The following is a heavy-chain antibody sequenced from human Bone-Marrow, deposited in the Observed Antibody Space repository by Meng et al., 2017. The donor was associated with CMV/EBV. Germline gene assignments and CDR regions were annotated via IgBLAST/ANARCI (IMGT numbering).Heavy chain of an antibody. Sequence: ASVKVSCKASGFTFTSSAVQWVRQAPGQGLEWMGIINPSGGSTSYAQKFQGRVTMTRDTSTSTVYMELSSLRAEDTAVYYCARYRATWDFWSGYPHPYGMDVWGQGTTVTVSS. D-gene: IGHD3-3*01. J-gene: IGHJ6*02. CDR2: INPSGGST. CDR1: GFTFTSSA. V-gene: IGHV1-46*01. CDR3: ARYRATWDFWSGYPHPYGMDV.